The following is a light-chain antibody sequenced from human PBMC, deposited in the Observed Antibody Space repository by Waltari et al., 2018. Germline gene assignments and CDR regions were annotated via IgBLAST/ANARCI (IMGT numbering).Light chain of an antibody. CDR2: AAS. J-gene: IGKJ1*01. Sequence: DIQMTQSPSFVSASVGDRVPITCRASQGVSGWLAWYQQKPGKAPNLLIYAASNLQSGVPSRFSGSGSGTDFTLTISGLQPEDSATYYCQQAHSFPRTFGQGTKVEI. V-gene: IGKV1-12*01. CDR1: QGVSGW. CDR3: QQAHSFPRT.